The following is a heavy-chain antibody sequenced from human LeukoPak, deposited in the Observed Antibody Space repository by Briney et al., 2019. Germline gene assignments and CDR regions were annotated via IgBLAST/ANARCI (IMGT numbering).Heavy chain of an antibody. CDR2: IYYSGRT. CDR1: GASISSSSSYY. J-gene: IGHJ4*02. Sequence: SETLSLTCTVSGASISSSSSYYWGWIRQPPGKGLEWISSIYYSGRTHYNPFLKSRVSISVDTSKNQFSLKLDSVTAADTAVYYCARQSVGTASIYYFAYWGQGTLVTVSS. V-gene: IGHV4-39*01. CDR3: ARQSVGTASIYYFAY. D-gene: IGHD1-26*01.